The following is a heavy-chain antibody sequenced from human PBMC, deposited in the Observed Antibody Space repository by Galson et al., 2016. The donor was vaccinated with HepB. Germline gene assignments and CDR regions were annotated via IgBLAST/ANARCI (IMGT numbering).Heavy chain of an antibody. Sequence: LRLSCAASGFIFSDYSMSWVRQAPGRGLQWVSAVGGTGYNTYCADSVTGRFTISRDNSKNTVYLQMNSLRAEDTAVYYCAGYCRGGSCSGHGSFDYWSQGTLVTVSS. CDR3: AGYCRGGSCSGHGSFDY. CDR1: GFIFSDYS. CDR2: VGGTGYNT. D-gene: IGHD2-15*01. V-gene: IGHV3-23*01. J-gene: IGHJ4*02.